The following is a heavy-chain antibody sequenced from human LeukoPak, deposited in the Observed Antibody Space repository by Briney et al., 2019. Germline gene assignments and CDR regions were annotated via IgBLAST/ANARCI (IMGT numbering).Heavy chain of an antibody. J-gene: IGHJ5*02. V-gene: IGHV1-18*01. CDR3: ARVRDSSSWYRRWWFDP. CDR1: GYTFTSYG. CDR2: ISAYNGNT. D-gene: IGHD6-13*01. Sequence: ASVKVSCKASGYTFTSYGISWVRQAPGQGLEWMGWISAYNGNTNYAQKLQGRVTMTTDTSTSTAYMELRSLRSDDTAVYYCARVRDSSSWYRRWWFDPWGQGTLVTVSS.